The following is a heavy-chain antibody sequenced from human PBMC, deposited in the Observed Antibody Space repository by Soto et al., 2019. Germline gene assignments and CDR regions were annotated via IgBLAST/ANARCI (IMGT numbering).Heavy chain of an antibody. Sequence: GGSLRLSCAISGFSVSSNYLSWVRQAPGKGLEWVSVHYSGGSTYYADSVQSRFTISRDKSNNTLYLQMRRVRGEDTAAYICEILLHPRGTVLDTSPLDPRRQGTQVTVSS. CDR2: HYSGGST. V-gene: IGHV3-53*01. CDR1: GFSVSSNY. CDR3: EILLHPRGTVLDTSPLDP. J-gene: IGHJ5*02. D-gene: IGHD5-18*01.